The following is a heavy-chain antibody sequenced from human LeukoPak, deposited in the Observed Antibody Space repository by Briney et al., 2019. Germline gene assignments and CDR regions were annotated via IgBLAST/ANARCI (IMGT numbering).Heavy chain of an antibody. D-gene: IGHD3-22*01. J-gene: IGHJ4*02. CDR3: ATSSSSGIDY. Sequence: GGSLRLSCTASGFTFRDYALNWVRQAPGKGLEWVSTLSASGSITYYADSVKGRFTISRDNSKNTLYLQMNSLRAEDTAVYYCATSSSSGIDYWGQGTLVTVSS. V-gene: IGHV3-23*01. CDR1: GFTFRDYA. CDR2: LSASGSIT.